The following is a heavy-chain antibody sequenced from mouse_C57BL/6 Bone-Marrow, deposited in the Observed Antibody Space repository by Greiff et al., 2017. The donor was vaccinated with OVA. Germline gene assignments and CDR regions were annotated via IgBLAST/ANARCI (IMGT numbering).Heavy chain of an antibody. J-gene: IGHJ3*01. CDR1: GYAFSSYW. CDR3: ARSKDLDGYYSY. Sequence: QVQLKESGAELVKPGASVKISCKASGYAFSSYWMNWVKQRPGKGLEWIGQIYPGDGDTNYNGKFKGKATLTADKSSSTAYMQLSSLTSEDSAVYFCARSKDLDGYYSYWGQGTLVTVSA. V-gene: IGHV1-80*01. D-gene: IGHD2-3*01. CDR2: IYPGDGDT.